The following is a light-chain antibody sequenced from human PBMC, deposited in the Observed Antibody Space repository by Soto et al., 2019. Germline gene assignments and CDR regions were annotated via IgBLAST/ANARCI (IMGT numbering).Light chain of an antibody. CDR2: EAS. CDR1: QTVSSS. J-gene: IGKJ4*01. CDR3: QQHINRSLN. Sequence: EIVLTQSPATLSLSPGERATLSCRASQTVSSSLAWYQQKPGQAPRLLIYEASNRATGIPARISGSVSGVDFTRTISSLEPEDFALYYCQQHINRSLNFGGGTKVEIK. V-gene: IGKV3-11*01.